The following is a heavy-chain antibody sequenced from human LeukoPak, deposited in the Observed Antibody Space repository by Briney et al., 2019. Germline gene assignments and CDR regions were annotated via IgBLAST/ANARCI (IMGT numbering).Heavy chain of an antibody. J-gene: IGHJ4*02. CDR2: ISGSGGSK. V-gene: IGHV3-23*01. CDR1: GFTFSSYS. CDR3: AKEYYYDSSGYNSFEY. Sequence: GGSLRLSCAASGFTFSSYSMNWVRQAPGKGLEWVSVISGSGGSKYYVGSVKGRFTISRDNSKNTLYLQMNSLRAEDTAVYYCAKEYYYDSSGYNSFEYWGQGTLVTVSS. D-gene: IGHD3-22*01.